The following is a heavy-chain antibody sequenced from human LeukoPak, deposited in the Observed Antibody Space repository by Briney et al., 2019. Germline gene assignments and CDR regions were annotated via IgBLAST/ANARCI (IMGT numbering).Heavy chain of an antibody. Sequence: GRSLRLSCAASGFTFSSYAMHWVRQAPGKGLEWVAVISYDGSNKYYADSVKGRFTISRDNSKNTLYLQMNSLRAEDTAVYYCARASGGVGATDWFDPWGQGTLVTVSS. CDR3: ARASGGVGATDWFDP. J-gene: IGHJ5*02. V-gene: IGHV3-30*04. D-gene: IGHD1-26*01. CDR1: GFTFSSYA. CDR2: ISYDGSNK.